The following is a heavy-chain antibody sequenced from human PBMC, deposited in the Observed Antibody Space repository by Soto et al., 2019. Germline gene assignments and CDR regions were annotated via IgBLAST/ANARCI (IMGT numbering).Heavy chain of an antibody. J-gene: IGHJ3*02. CDR1: GFTFSSYW. CDR3: ARGRRGCSGGSCYHGSRAFDI. V-gene: IGHV3-7*03. Sequence: GGSLRLSCAAPGFTFSSYWMSWVRQAPGKGLEWVANIKQDGSEKYYVDSVKGRFTISRDNAKNSLYLQMNSLRAEDTAVYYCARGRRGCSGGSCYHGSRAFDIWGQGTMVTVSS. CDR2: IKQDGSEK. D-gene: IGHD2-15*01.